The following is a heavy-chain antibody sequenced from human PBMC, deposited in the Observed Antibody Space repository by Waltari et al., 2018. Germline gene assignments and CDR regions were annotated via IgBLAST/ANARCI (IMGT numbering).Heavy chain of an antibody. Sequence: QVQLVQSGAEVKKTGSSVKISCKASGGSFGSSGITWVRQAPGQGLEWMGRIIPNFGMSKYSQKFQDRVTITADKSARTAYMELNTLTHEDTAVYFCARDDNGSGTYPDWGQGTLVSVSS. CDR3: ARDDNGSGTYPD. V-gene: IGHV1-69*04. D-gene: IGHD3-10*01. J-gene: IGHJ4*02. CDR1: GGSFGSSG. CDR2: IIPNFGMS.